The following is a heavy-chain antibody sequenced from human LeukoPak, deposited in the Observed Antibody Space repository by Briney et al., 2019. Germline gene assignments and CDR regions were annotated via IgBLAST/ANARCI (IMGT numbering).Heavy chain of an antibody. CDR3: AKDVYGDYGGLDY. V-gene: IGHV3-23*01. CDR1: GFPFSTYA. Sequence: QTGGSLRLSCAASGFPFSTYAMRWVRQAPGKGLEWVSSIRGSDGSTYYADSVKGRFAISRDNSKNTLYLQMNSRRAEDTAVYYCAKDVYGDYGGLDYWGQGTLVTVSS. J-gene: IGHJ4*02. CDR2: IRGSDGST. D-gene: IGHD4-17*01.